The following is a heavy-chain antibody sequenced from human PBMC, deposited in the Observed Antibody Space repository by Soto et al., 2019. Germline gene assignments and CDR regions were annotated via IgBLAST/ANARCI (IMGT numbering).Heavy chain of an antibody. CDR3: AKGAFDWLGQDYYYYYMDV. J-gene: IGHJ6*03. D-gene: IGHD3-9*01. CDR1: GFTFSSYA. Sequence: EVQLLESGGGLVQPGGSLRLSCAASGFTFSSYAMSWVRQAPGKGLEWVSAISGSGGSTYYADSVKGRFTISRDNSKNTLYLQMNSLRAEDTAVYYCAKGAFDWLGQDYYYYYMDVWGKGTTVTVSS. V-gene: IGHV3-23*01. CDR2: ISGSGGST.